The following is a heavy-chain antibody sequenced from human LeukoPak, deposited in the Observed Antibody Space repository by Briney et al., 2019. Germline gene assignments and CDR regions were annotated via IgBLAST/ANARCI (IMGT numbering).Heavy chain of an antibody. CDR1: GFTFSSYG. Sequence: GGSLRLSCAASGFTFSSYGMHWVRQAPGKGLEWVAVIWYDGSNKYYADSVKGRFTISRDNSKNTLYLQMNSLRAEDTAVYYCARASKRYCSGGSCYSGFDYWGQGTLVTVSS. V-gene: IGHV3-33*01. J-gene: IGHJ4*02. CDR2: IWYDGSNK. CDR3: ARASKRYCSGGSCYSGFDY. D-gene: IGHD2-15*01.